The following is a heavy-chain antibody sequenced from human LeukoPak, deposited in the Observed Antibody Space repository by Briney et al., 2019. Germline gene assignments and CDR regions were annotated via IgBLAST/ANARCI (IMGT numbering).Heavy chain of an antibody. J-gene: IGHJ6*02. CDR3: ATTPGAYYYYHMDV. CDR2: ILGSGGGT. D-gene: IGHD3-10*01. V-gene: IGHV3-23*01. Sequence: GGSLRLSCAASGFTFSTYVMTWVRQAPGKGLERVSAILGSGGGTYYTDSVKGRFTISRDNSKNTLYLQMYSLRAEDTAVYYCATTPGAYYYYHMDVWGQGTTVTVSS. CDR1: GFTFSTYV.